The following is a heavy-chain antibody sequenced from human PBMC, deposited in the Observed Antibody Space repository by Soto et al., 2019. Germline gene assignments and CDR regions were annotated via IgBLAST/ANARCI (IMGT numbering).Heavy chain of an antibody. CDR3: ARGPKSGNYFLSYFDY. Sequence: ASLKLSCKGAGGSFSSYAISWGRQAPGQGLEWMGGIIPIFGTANYAQKFQGRVTITEDTFATTTYMDLSSLRSEDTAVYYCARGPKSGNYFLSYFDYWGQGTLVTSPQ. CDR2: IIPIFGTA. V-gene: IGHV1-69*06. D-gene: IGHD3-10*01. J-gene: IGHJ4*02. CDR1: GGSFSSYA.